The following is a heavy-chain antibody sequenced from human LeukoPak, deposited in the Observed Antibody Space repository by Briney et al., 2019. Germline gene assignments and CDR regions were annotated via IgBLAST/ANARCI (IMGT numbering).Heavy chain of an antibody. CDR2: ISSSSSYI. CDR1: GFTFPSFS. CDR3: ARDQWWLRQYDY. Sequence: GSLRLSCAAPGFTFPSFSMNWVRPAPGKGLGWVSSISSSSSYIYYADSVKGRFTISRDNAKNSLYLQMNSLRAEDTAVYYCARDQWWLRQYDYWGQGTLVTVSS. J-gene: IGHJ4*02. V-gene: IGHV3-21*01. D-gene: IGHD5-12*01.